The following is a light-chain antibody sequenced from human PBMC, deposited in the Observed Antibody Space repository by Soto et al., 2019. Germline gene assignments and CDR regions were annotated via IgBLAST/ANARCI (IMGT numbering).Light chain of an antibody. CDR2: EVS. Sequence: SVLTQPASVSGSPGQSITISCTGTSSDVGGYNYVSWYQQHPGKAPKLMIYEVSNRPSGVSTRFSGSKSGNTASLTISGLQAEDEADYYCSSYTSSSIDYVFGTGTKLTVL. J-gene: IGLJ1*01. V-gene: IGLV2-14*01. CDR1: SSDVGGYNY. CDR3: SSYTSSSIDYV.